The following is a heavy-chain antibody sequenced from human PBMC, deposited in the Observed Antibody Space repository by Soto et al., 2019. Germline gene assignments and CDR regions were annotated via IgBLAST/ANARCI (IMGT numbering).Heavy chain of an antibody. CDR3: ARGSGYYYWDDY. CDR2: IIPIFGTA. V-gene: IGHV1-69*13. J-gene: IGHJ4*02. D-gene: IGHD3-22*01. Sequence: SVKVSCKASGGTFSSYAICWVRQAPGQGLEWMGGIIPIFGTADYAQKFQGRVTITADESTSTAYMELSSLRSEDTAVYYCARGSGYYYWDDYWGQGTLVTVSS. CDR1: GGTFSSYA.